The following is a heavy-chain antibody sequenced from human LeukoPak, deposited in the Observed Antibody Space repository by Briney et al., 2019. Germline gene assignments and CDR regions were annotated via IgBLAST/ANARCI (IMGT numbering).Heavy chain of an antibody. CDR2: IYYTGST. V-gene: IGHV4-39*01. CDR1: GGSTSFSSYY. CDR3: ARLSTSTGLFDY. Sequence: SGTLSLTCTVSGGSTSFSSYYWGWIRQPPGKGLEWIGTIYYTGSTYYNPSLKSRVSISVDTSKNQFSLRLSSVTAADTAVYYCARLSTSTGLFDYWGQGTLVTVSS. J-gene: IGHJ4*02. D-gene: IGHD2-8*02.